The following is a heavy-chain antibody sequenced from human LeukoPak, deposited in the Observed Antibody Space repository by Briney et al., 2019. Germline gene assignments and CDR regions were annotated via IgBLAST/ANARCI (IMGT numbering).Heavy chain of an antibody. D-gene: IGHD6-19*01. CDR3: ARSPGWYGEYFQH. CDR2: IYHSGST. V-gene: IGHV4-4*02. Sequence: PSGTLSLTCAVSGGSISSSNWWSWVRPPPGKGLEGIGEIYHSGSTNYNPSLKSRVTISVDKSKNQFSLKLSSVTAADTAVYYCARSPGWYGEYFQHWGQGTLVTVSS. CDR1: GGSISSSNW. J-gene: IGHJ1*01.